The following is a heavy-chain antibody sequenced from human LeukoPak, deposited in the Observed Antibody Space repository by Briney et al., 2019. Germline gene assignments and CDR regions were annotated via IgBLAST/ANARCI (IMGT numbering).Heavy chain of an antibody. J-gene: IGHJ4*02. V-gene: IGHV4-59*01. CDR3: ARGGDYDILTAAPDY. D-gene: IGHD3-9*01. CDR1: GGSISSYY. CDR2: IYYSGST. Sequence: SGTLSLTCTVSGGSISSYYWSWIRQPPGKGLEWIGYIYYSGSTNYNPSLKSRVTISVDTSKNQFSLKLSSVTAADTAVYYCARGGDYDILTAAPDYWGQETLVTVSS.